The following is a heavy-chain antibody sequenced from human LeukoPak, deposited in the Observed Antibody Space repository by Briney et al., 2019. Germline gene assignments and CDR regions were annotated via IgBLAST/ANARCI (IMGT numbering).Heavy chain of an antibody. V-gene: IGHV3-21*01. CDR2: ISSSSSYI. J-gene: IGHJ6*04. D-gene: IGHD2-2*01. CDR3: ARESVVVPAANYYGMDV. Sequence: GGSLLLSCAASGFPFSSYRMNGGRQAPGKGLEWVSSISSSSSYIYYADSGKGRFTISRDNAKNSLYLQMNSLRAEDTAVYYCARESVVVPAANYYGMDVWGKGTTVTASS. CDR1: GFPFSSYR.